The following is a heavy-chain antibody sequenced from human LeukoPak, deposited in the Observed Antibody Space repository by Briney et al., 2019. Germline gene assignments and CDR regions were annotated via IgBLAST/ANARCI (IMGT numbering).Heavy chain of an antibody. CDR2: ITNKTYGGTT. CDR3: ARGLCSSTACXXGXFDF. V-gene: IGHV3-15*01. CDR1: GFVFSSAW. Sequence: GGSLRLSCVASGFVFSSAWMTWVRQAPGKGLEWVGHITNKTYGGTTDYAAPVKDRFIISRDDSKNTLYLQMNRLRTDDTAVYYCARGLCSSTACXXGXFDFWGQGMLVTVSS. D-gene: IGHD2-2*01. J-gene: IGHJ4*02.